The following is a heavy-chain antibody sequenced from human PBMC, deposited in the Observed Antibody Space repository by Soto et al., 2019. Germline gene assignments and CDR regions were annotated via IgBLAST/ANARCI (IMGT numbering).Heavy chain of an antibody. Sequence: QLQLQESGPGLVKPSETLSLTCTVSGGSISSSSYYWGWIRQPPGKGLEWVGSIYYSGSTYYNPSLKSRATISVDKHKNQFTLKLSYVTAADTAVYYCARHAYYDFSLGTMNWSDPWGQATLVTVSS. CDR3: ARHAYYDFSLGTMNWSDP. CDR1: GGSISSSSYY. J-gene: IGHJ5*02. V-gene: IGHV4-39*01. CDR2: IYYSGST. D-gene: IGHD3-3*01.